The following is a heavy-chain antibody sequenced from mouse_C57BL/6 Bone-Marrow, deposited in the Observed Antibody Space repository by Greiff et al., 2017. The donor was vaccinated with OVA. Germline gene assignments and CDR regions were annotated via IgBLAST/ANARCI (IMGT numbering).Heavy chain of an antibody. CDR3: ARDLAWFAY. J-gene: IGHJ3*01. Sequence: EVKLVESGGGLVKPGGSLKLSCAASGFTFSDYGMHWVRQAPEKGLEWVAYISSGSSTIYYADTVKGRFTISRDNAKNTLFLQMTSLRSEDTAMYYCARDLAWFAYWGQGTLVTVSA. CDR1: GFTFSDYG. CDR2: ISSGSSTI. V-gene: IGHV5-17*01.